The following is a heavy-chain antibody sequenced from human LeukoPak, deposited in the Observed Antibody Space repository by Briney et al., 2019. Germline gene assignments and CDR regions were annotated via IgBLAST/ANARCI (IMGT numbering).Heavy chain of an antibody. CDR2: IIPILGIA. D-gene: IGHD5-18*01. V-gene: IGHV1-69*04. J-gene: IGHJ6*02. CDR1: GGTFSSYA. Sequence: ASVKVSCKASGGTFSSYAVSWVRQAPGQGLEWMGRIIPILGIANYAQKFQGRVTITADQSTSTAYMELSSLRSADTAVYYRARERPPERGYSYGLLGYGMDVWGQGTTVTVSS. CDR3: ARERPPERGYSYGLLGYGMDV.